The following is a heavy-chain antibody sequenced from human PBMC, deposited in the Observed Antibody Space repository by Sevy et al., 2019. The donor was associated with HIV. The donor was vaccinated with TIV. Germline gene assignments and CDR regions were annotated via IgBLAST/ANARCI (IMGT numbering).Heavy chain of an antibody. D-gene: IGHD1-26*01. V-gene: IGHV3-66*02. Sequence: GGSLRLSCAASGFTDSTKYINWVRQAPGKGLEWVSVIYNGGSTYYADSVKGRFTISRDNSKNTFFLQMNSLRPQDTAVYYCARGVGQEANYFDPWGQGTLVTVS. CDR1: GFTDSTKY. CDR2: IYNGGST. J-gene: IGHJ5*02. CDR3: ARGVGQEANYFDP.